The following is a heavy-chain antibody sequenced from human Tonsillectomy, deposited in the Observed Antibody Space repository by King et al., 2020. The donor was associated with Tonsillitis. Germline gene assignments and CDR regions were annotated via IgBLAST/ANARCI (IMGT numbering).Heavy chain of an antibody. CDR3: ARDIEQGGSYYAFDI. D-gene: IGHD1-26*01. CDR2: IKEDGSEE. Sequence: VQLVESGGDLVQPGGSLRLSCAASGFTFSFYWMSWVRQAPGKGLEWVANIKEDGSEEYNVDSVRGRLTISRANAKNSLYLKMNSLRAEDTAVYYCARDIEQGGSYYAFDIWGQGTMVTVSS. CDR1: GFTFSFYW. J-gene: IGHJ3*02. V-gene: IGHV3-7*01.